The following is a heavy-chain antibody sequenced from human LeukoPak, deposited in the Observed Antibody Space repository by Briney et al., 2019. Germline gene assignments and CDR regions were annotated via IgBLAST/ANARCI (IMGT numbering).Heavy chain of an antibody. CDR2: IIPILGIA. CDR3: ARVATVVTPADY. Sequence: GASVKVSCKASGGTFSSYAISWVRQAPGQGLEWMGRIIPILGIANYAQKFQGRVTITADKSTSTAYMELSSLRSEDTAVYYCARVATVVTPADYWGQGTLVTVSS. V-gene: IGHV1-69*04. D-gene: IGHD4-23*01. CDR1: GGTFSSYA. J-gene: IGHJ4*02.